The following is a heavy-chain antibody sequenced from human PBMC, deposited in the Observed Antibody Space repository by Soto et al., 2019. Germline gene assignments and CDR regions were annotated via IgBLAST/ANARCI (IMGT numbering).Heavy chain of an antibody. CDR3: AREDDFLTGYIAY. D-gene: IGHD3-9*01. V-gene: IGHV4-59*12. Sequence: PSETLSLTCTVSGGSTSSYYWSWIRQPPGKGLEWIGYIYYSGSTNYNPSLKSRVTISVDMSKNQVSLKVRSVTATDTAVYYCAREDDFLTGYIAYWGQGILVTVSS. CDR1: GGSTSSYY. J-gene: IGHJ4*02. CDR2: IYYSGST.